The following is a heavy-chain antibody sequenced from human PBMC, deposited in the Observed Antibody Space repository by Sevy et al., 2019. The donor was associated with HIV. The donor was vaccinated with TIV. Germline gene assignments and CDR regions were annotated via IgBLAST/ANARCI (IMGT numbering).Heavy chain of an antibody. CDR1: GFDFSSHW. V-gene: IGHV3-74*01. J-gene: IGHJ4*02. CDR3: ATPRFDF. Sequence: ESLKISCEASGFDFSSHWMQWVRQAPGKGLVWVSRMNTDGSSTNYADSVKGRFTISRDNAKNTLYLEMNNLRDEDTALYYCATPRFDFWGPGTLVTVSS. CDR2: MNTDGSST.